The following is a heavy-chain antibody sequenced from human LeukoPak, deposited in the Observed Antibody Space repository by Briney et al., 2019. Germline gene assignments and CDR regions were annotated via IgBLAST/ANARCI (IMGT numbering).Heavy chain of an antibody. V-gene: IGHV3-15*01. CDR3: TRGYWFDP. D-gene: IGHD3-10*01. CDR2: IKSKTDGGTT. Sequence: WIRQPPGKGLEWVGRIKSKTDGGTTDYAAPVKGRFTISRDDSKNTLYLQMNSLKTEDTAVYYCTRGYWFDPWGQGTLVTVSS. J-gene: IGHJ5*02.